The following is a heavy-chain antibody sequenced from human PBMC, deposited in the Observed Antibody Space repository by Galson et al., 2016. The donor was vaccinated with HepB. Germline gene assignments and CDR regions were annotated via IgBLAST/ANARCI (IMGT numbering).Heavy chain of an antibody. J-gene: IGHJ4*02. Sequence: ETLSLTCAVSGVSISSSDWWSWVRQPPGQGLEWIGQIFHTGRVNYTPSLASRVTISIDTSNNHFSLRLTSVTAADTALHYCARQYWGGPSDYWGQGTMVIVSS. D-gene: IGHD2/OR15-2a*01. CDR2: IFHTGRV. CDR1: GVSISSSDW. CDR3: ARQYWGGPSDY. V-gene: IGHV4-4*02.